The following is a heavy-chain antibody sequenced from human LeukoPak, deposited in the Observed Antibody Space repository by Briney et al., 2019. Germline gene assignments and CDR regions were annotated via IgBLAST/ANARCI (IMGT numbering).Heavy chain of an antibody. CDR2: INHSGST. J-gene: IGHJ4*02. CDR3: AGGLEVAGTEFDY. D-gene: IGHD6-19*01. V-gene: IGHV4-34*01. CDR1: GGSFSGYY. Sequence: PSETLSLTCAVYGGSFSGYYWSWIRQPPGKGLEWIGEINHSGSTNYNPSLKSRVTISVDTSKNQFSLKLSSVTAADTAVYYCAGGLEVAGTEFDYWGQGTLVTVSS.